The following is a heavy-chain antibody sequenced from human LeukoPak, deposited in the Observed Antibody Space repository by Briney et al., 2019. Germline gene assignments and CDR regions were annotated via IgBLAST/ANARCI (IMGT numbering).Heavy chain of an antibody. CDR3: AKDRTVGASYWYFDL. V-gene: IGHV3-23*01. CDR2: ISSSGSGDNT. J-gene: IGHJ2*01. CDR1: GFTFSNFP. D-gene: IGHD1-26*01. Sequence: PGGSLRLSCAASGFTFSNFPMTWVRRAPGKGLEWVSGISSSGSGDNTYYADSVKGRFTISRDSSKNTLFLHMNTQRAEDTAIYYCAKDRTVGASYWYFDLWGRGTLVTVSS.